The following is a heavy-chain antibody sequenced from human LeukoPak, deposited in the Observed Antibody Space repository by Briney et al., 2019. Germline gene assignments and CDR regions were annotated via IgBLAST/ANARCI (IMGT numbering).Heavy chain of an antibody. CDR3: AKDISGSYAENAFDI. V-gene: IGHV3-23*01. CDR2: ISGSGGST. CDR1: RFTFSSYA. D-gene: IGHD1-26*01. J-gene: IGHJ3*02. Sequence: GGSLRLSCAASRFTFSSYAMSWVRQAPGKGLEWVSAISGSGGSTYYADSVKGRFTISRDNSKNTLYLQMNSLRAEDTAVYYCAKDISGSYAENAFDIWGQGTMVTVSS.